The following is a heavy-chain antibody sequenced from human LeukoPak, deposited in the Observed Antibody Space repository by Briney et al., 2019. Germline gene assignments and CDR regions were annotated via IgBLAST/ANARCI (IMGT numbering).Heavy chain of an antibody. V-gene: IGHV3-11*04. CDR3: AREGIAAAGQAFGYMGV. CDR2: ISSSGSTI. D-gene: IGHD6-13*01. Sequence: GGSLRLSCAASGFTFSDYYMSWIRQAPGKGLEWFSYISSSGSTIYYADSVKGRFTISRDNAKNSLYLQLNSLRAEDAAVYYCAREGIAAAGQAFGYMGVWGKGTTVTVSS. CDR1: GFTFSDYY. J-gene: IGHJ6*03.